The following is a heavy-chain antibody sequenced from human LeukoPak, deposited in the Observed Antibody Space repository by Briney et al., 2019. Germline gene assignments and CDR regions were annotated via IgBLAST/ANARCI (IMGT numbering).Heavy chain of an antibody. Sequence: SQTLSLTCTVSGGSISSGDYYWSWIRQPPGKGLEWIGYMYYSGSTYYNPSLKSRVTISIDTSKNQFSLKLSSVTAADAAVYYCARPYYYDSRIDPWGQGTLVTVSS. D-gene: IGHD3-22*01. CDR2: MYYSGST. CDR3: ARPYYYDSRIDP. CDR1: GGSISSGDYY. J-gene: IGHJ5*02. V-gene: IGHV4-30-4*01.